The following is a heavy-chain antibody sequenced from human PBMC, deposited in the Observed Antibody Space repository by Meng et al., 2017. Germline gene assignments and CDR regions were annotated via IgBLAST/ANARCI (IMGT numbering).Heavy chain of an antibody. V-gene: IGHV4-39*07. CDR2: IYYSGST. D-gene: IGHD3-22*01. CDR3: ARGGYYDSSGSIPDY. CDR1: GGSISSSSYY. J-gene: IGHJ4*01. Sequence: GSLRLSCTVSGGSISSSSYYWGWIRQPPGKGLEWIGSIYYSGSTYYNPSLKSRVTISVDASKNQFSLKLSSVTAADTAVYYCARGGYYDSSGSIPDYWGHGTLVTVSS.